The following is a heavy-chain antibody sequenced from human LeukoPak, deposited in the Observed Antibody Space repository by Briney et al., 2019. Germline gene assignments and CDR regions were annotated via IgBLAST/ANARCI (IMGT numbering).Heavy chain of an antibody. V-gene: IGHV1-2*02. Sequence: ASVKVSCKASGYTFTGYYMHWVRQAPGQGLEWTGWINPNSGGTNYAQKFQGRVTMTRDTSISTAYMELSRLRSDDTAVYYCARDLGDIVVVPAAYNWFDPWGQGTLVTVSS. CDR2: INPNSGGT. J-gene: IGHJ5*02. D-gene: IGHD2-2*01. CDR1: GYTFTGYY. CDR3: ARDLGDIVVVPAAYNWFDP.